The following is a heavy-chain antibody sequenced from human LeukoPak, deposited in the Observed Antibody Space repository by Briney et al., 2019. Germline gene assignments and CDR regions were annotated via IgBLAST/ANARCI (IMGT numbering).Heavy chain of an antibody. CDR2: IYYSGST. V-gene: IGHV4-59*01. CDR3: AREGTLGSPYYYMDV. Sequence: SETLSLTCTVSGGSISSYYWSWIRQPPGKGLEWIGYIYYSGSTNYNPSLKSRVTISVDTSKNQFSLKLSSVTAADTAVYYCAREGTLGSPYYYMDVWGKGTTVTVSS. D-gene: IGHD1-14*01. CDR1: GGSISSYY. J-gene: IGHJ6*03.